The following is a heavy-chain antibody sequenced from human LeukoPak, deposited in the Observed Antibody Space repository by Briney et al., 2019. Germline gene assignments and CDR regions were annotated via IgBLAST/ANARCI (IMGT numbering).Heavy chain of an antibody. CDR3: ASGFRRLRYFDWLLDY. Sequence: SVKVSCKVSGYTLTELSMHWVRQAPGKGLEWMGGIIPIFGTANYAQKFQGRVTITADESTSTAYMELSSLRSEDTAVYYCASGFRRLRYFDWLLDYWGQGTLVTVSS. J-gene: IGHJ4*02. CDR1: GYTLTELS. V-gene: IGHV1-69*13. CDR2: IIPIFGTA. D-gene: IGHD3-9*01.